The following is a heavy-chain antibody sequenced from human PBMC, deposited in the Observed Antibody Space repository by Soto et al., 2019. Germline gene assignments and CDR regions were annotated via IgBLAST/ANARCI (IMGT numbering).Heavy chain of an antibody. D-gene: IGHD4-17*01. CDR1: GGSISSYY. Sequence: SETLSLTCTVSGGSISSYYWSWIRQPPGKGLEWIGYIYYSGSTNYNPSLKSRVTISVDTSKNQFSLKLSSVTAADTAVYYCARQAGDYGDYYYYYYMDVWGKGTTVTVSS. CDR3: ARQAGDYGDYYYYYYMDV. J-gene: IGHJ6*03. V-gene: IGHV4-59*08. CDR2: IYYSGST.